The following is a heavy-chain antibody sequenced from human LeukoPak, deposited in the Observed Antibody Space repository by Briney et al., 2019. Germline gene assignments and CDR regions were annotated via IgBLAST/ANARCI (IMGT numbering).Heavy chain of an antibody. CDR2: INPSGGST. D-gene: IGHD3-22*01. V-gene: IGHV1-46*01. J-gene: IGHJ4*02. Sequence: ASVKVSCKASGYTFTSYYMHWVRQAPGQGLEWMGIINPSGGSTSYAQKFQGRVTMTRDMSTSTVYMELSSLRSEDTAVYYCARGEGYYDSSGYFLYWGQGTLVTVSS. CDR3: ARGEGYYDSSGYFLY. CDR1: GYTFTSYY.